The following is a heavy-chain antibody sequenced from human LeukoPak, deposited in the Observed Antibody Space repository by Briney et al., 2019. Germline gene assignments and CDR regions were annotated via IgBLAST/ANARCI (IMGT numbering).Heavy chain of an antibody. CDR2: INHSGST. J-gene: IGHJ4*02. V-gene: IGHV4-34*01. CDR3: ARGGPNRYSSGLIDY. D-gene: IGHD6-19*01. CDR1: GGSFSGYY. Sequence: SETLSLTCAVYGGSFSGYYWSWIRQPPGKGLEWIGEINHSGSTNYNPSPKSRVTISVDTSKNQFSLKLSSVTAADTAVYYCARGGPNRYSSGLIDYWGQGTLVTVSS.